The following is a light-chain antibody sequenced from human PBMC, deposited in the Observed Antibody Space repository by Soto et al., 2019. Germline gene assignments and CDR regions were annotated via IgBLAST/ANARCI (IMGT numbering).Light chain of an antibody. V-gene: IGKV3-20*01. CDR2: GAS. J-gene: IGKJ5*01. CDR1: QSLITRY. Sequence: EIVLTQSPGTLSLFPGERATLSCRASQSLITRYLAWYQQKPGQAPRLLIYGASSRAPGIPDMFSGSGSGTDFTLTISRLEPEDFAVYSGQQYGTSPTFGQGTRLEIK. CDR3: QQYGTSPT.